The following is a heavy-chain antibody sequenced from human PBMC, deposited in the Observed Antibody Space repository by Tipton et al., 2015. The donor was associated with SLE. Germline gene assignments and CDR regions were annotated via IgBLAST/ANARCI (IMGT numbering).Heavy chain of an antibody. J-gene: IGHJ4*02. V-gene: IGHV4-59*01. Sequence: GSLRLSCTVSGGSISSYYWSWIRQPPGKGLEWIGYIYYSGSTNYNPSLKSRVTISVDTSKNQFSLKLSSVTAADTAVYYCARAVNWGLFDYWGQGTLVTVSS. CDR3: ARAVNWGLFDY. CDR1: GGSISSYY. D-gene: IGHD7-27*01. CDR2: IYYSGST.